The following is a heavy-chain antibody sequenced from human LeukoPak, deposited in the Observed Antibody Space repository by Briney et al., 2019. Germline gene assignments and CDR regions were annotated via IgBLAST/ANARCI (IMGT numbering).Heavy chain of an antibody. Sequence: ASVKVSCKASGYTFTSYGISWVRQAPGQGLEWMGWISAYNGNTNYAQKLQGRVTMTTDTSTSTAYMELRSLRSDDTAVYYCARVQRTYYYDSSGYSLDYWGQGTLVTVSS. CDR3: ARVQRTYYYDSSGYSLDY. CDR1: GYTFTSYG. CDR2: ISAYNGNT. D-gene: IGHD3-22*01. J-gene: IGHJ4*02. V-gene: IGHV1-18*01.